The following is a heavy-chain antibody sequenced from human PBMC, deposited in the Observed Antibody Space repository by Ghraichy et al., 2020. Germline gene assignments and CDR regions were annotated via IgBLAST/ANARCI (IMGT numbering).Heavy chain of an antibody. CDR3: AKRLEYSSPGGFDY. Sequence: GGSLRLSCAASGFTFSSYAMSWVRQAPGKGLEWVSAISGSGGSTYYADSVKGRFSISRDNSKNTVYLQMNSLGAEDTAVYYCAKRLEYSSPGGFDYWGQGTLVTVSS. J-gene: IGHJ4*02. CDR2: ISGSGGST. D-gene: IGHD6-6*01. V-gene: IGHV3-23*01. CDR1: GFTFSSYA.